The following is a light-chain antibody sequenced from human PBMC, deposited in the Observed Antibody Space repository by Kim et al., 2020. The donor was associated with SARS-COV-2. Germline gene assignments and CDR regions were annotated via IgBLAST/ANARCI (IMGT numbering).Light chain of an antibody. CDR1: NIGSKN. J-gene: IGLJ3*02. CDR3: QVWDSSTGV. V-gene: IGLV3-9*01. CDR2: RDS. Sequence: VALGQTARITCGGNNIGSKNVHWYQQKPGQAPVLVIYRDSNRPSGIPERFSGSNSGNTATLTISRAQAGDEADYYCQVWDSSTGVFGGGTPLTVL.